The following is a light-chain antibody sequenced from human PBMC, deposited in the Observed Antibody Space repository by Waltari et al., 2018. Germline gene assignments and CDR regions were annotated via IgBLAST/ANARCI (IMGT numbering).Light chain of an antibody. CDR3: QQSCSSPLS. Sequence: DIQMTQSPSSLSASVGDRVTITCRASQSVTRYLNWYQQKPGKAPKLLIYSASSLQGGVPSRFSGSGSGTDFTFTISSLQPEDSATYYCQQSCSSPLSFGGGTKVEIK. CDR1: QSVTRY. J-gene: IGKJ4*01. V-gene: IGKV1-39*01. CDR2: SAS.